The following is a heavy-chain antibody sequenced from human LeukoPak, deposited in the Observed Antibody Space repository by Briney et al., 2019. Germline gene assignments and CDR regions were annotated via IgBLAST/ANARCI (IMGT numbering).Heavy chain of an antibody. J-gene: IGHJ4*02. Sequence: GGSLRLSCAAPGFTFTDYDMHWVRQAPGKGLEWVGRIKSKTDGGTTDYAAPVKGRFTISRDDSKNTLYLQMNSLKTEDTAVYYCTTLSDPPDSSGYYSDYWGQGTLVSVSS. D-gene: IGHD3-22*01. CDR2: IKSKTDGGTT. CDR3: TTLSDPPDSSGYYSDY. CDR1: GFTFTDYD. V-gene: IGHV3-15*07.